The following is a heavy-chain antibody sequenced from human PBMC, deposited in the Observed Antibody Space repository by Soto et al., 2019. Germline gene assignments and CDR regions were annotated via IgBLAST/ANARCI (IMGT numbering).Heavy chain of an antibody. J-gene: IGHJ6*02. CDR2: ISGSGGST. D-gene: IGHD3-9*01. CDR3: ANPTYDILTGYSDYYYYYGMDV. V-gene: IGHV3-23*01. CDR1: GFTFSSYA. Sequence: GGSLRLSCAASGFTFSSYAMSWVRQAPGKGLEWVSAISGSGGSTYYADSVKGRFTISRDNSKNTLYLQMNSLRAEDTAVYYCANPTYDILTGYSDYYYYYGMDVWGQGTTVTVSS.